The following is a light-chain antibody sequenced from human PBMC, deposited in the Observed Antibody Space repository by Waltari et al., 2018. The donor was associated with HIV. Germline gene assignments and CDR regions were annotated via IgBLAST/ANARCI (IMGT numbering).Light chain of an antibody. CDR1: QSISKF. Sequence: DIQMTQSPSSLSASVGDRVTVNCRASQSISKFLNWYQQKPGRAPKLLIYSASHLQNGVPSRFGGSGSGTDFTLTITSLQPEDFAIYYCQQSYNSPWTFGQGTKVEIK. V-gene: IGKV1-39*01. J-gene: IGKJ1*01. CDR2: SAS. CDR3: QQSYNSPWT.